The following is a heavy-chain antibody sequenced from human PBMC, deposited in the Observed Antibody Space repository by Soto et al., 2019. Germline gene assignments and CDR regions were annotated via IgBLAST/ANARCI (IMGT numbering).Heavy chain of an antibody. CDR1: GFSFDDYS. CDR2: ISGSGGNT. J-gene: IGHJ1*01. D-gene: IGHD2-2*01. Sequence: GGSLRLSCAASGFSFDDYSMTWVRQAAGKGLEWVSAISGSGGNTYYAESVEGRFTISRDNSKNTLYLQLNSLRPEDTAVYYCTRGPRASSGGTGAYWGKGTLVTVSS. CDR3: TRGPRASSGGTGAY. V-gene: IGHV3-23*01.